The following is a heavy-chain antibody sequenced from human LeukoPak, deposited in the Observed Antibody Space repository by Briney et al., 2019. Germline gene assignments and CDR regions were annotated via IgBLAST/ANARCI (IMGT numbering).Heavy chain of an antibody. Sequence: GASVKVSCKASGYTFTSYGISWVRQAPGQGLEWMGWISAYNGNTNYAQKLQGSVTMTTDTSTSTAYMELRSLRSDDTAVYYCARAGAVATLYYFDYWGQGTLVTVSS. CDR1: GYTFTSYG. CDR2: ISAYNGNT. V-gene: IGHV1-18*01. CDR3: ARAGAVATLYYFDY. D-gene: IGHD5-12*01. J-gene: IGHJ4*02.